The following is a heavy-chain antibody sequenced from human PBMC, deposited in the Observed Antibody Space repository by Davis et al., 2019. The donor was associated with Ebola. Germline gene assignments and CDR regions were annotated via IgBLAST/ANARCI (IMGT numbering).Heavy chain of an antibody. D-gene: IGHD6-19*01. CDR2: IYYSGST. V-gene: IGHV4-59*08. Sequence: SETLSLTCTVSGGSISSYYWSWIRQPPGKGLEWIGYIYYSGSTNYNPSLKSRVTISVDTSKNQFSLKLSSVTAADTAVYYCARHGAVGREWLVHQQYYYYGMDVWGQGTTVTVSS. CDR3: ARHGAVGREWLVHQQYYYYGMDV. CDR1: GGSISSYY. J-gene: IGHJ6*02.